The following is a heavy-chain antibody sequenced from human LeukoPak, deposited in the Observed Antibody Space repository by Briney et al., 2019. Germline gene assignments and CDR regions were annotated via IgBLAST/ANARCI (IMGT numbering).Heavy chain of an antibody. CDR1: VGSISIDY. CDR2: VSYSVTS. V-gene: IGHV4-59*01. Sequence: SQTLSLTCSVSVGSISIDYWTCVRQPPGKGLEWIGYVSYSVTSHYHPSVQSRVSSSLNTYKTPFSLRLTSVTAAGTAMYYWARGKKGFGEVWADYYYYYYMDVWGKGTTVTVSS. J-gene: IGHJ6*03. CDR3: ARGKKGFGEVWADYYYYYYMDV. D-gene: IGHD3-10*01.